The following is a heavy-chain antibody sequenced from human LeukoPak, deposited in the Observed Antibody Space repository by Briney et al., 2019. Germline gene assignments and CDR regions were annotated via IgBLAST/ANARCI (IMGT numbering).Heavy chain of an antibody. V-gene: IGHV4-39*01. CDR2: IYYSGST. D-gene: IGHD3-22*01. CDR1: GGSISSYY. CDR3: ARQDYYDSSGYYYIDYYYGMDV. Sequence: PSETLSLTCTVSGGSISSYYWGWIRQPPGKGLEWIGSIYYSGSTYYNPSLKSRVTISVDTSKNQFSLKLSSVTAADTAVYYCARQDYYDSSGYYYIDYYYGMDVWGQGTTVTVSS. J-gene: IGHJ6*02.